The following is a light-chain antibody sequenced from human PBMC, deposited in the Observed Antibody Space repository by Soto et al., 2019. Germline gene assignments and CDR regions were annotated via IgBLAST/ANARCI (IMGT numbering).Light chain of an antibody. Sequence: VMTQSPATLSVSPGERATLSCRASQSVSSNLAWYQQKPGQAPRLLIYGASTRATGIPARFSGSGSGTEFTLTISSLQSEDFAVYYCQQYNNWPRTFGQGTKVDIK. CDR1: QSVSSN. V-gene: IGKV3-15*01. CDR3: QQYNNWPRT. CDR2: GAS. J-gene: IGKJ1*01.